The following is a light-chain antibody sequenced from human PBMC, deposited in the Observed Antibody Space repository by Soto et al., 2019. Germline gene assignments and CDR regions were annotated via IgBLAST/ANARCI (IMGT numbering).Light chain of an antibody. CDR1: SSDVGGYNY. J-gene: IGLJ1*01. V-gene: IGLV2-14*01. Sequence: QSVLTQPASVSGSPGQSITISCTGTSSDVGGYNYVSWYQQHPGKAPKLMIYDVSNRPSGVSNRFSGSKSGNTASLTISGLQAEDEADYYCSSYPSSSTVFGTGTKDTVL. CDR2: DVS. CDR3: SSYPSSSTV.